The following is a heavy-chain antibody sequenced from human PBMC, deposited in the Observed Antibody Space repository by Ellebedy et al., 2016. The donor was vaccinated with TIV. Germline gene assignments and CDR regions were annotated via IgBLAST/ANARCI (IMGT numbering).Heavy chain of an antibody. CDR2: FYNSVNT. D-gene: IGHD3-10*01. CDR1: GDSISSQTW. V-gene: IGHV4-59*08. CDR3: ARFFESGSTGDY. J-gene: IGHJ4*02. Sequence: MPSETLSLTCAVSGDSISSQTWWSWFRQPPGKGLEWIGYFYNSVNTIYNPSLKSRVSMSVDTSKNQVSLKLRSVTAEYTAVDYYARFFESGSTGDYWGQGTLVTVSS.